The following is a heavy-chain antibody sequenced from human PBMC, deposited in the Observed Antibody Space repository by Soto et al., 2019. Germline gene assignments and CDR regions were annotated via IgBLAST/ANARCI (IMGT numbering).Heavy chain of an antibody. Sequence: EVQLVESGGGLVQPGGSLRLSCAASGFTFSIYWMHWVRQAPGKGLVWVSRINSDGTNTSYADSMKGRFTISRDNAKNTLYLQMNSLRAEDTSVYYCVRGPSGQLGNWFDPWGQGTLVTVSS. D-gene: IGHD6-13*01. CDR2: INSDGTNT. CDR3: VRGPSGQLGNWFDP. J-gene: IGHJ5*02. CDR1: GFTFSIYW. V-gene: IGHV3-74*01.